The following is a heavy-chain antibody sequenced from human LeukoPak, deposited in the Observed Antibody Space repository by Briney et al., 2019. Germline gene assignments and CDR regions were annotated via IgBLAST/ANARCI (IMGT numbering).Heavy chain of an antibody. V-gene: IGHV3-23*01. D-gene: IGHD6-13*01. CDR1: GFTFSSYW. J-gene: IGHJ4*02. CDR2: ISNSGGST. CDR3: VLGKQPYYFDY. Sequence: RGSLRLSCAASGFTFSSYWMSWVRQTPGKGLEWVSAISNSGGSTYYADSVKGWFTISRDNSKNTLYLQMNSLRAEDTAVYYCVLGKQPYYFDYWGQGTLVIVSS.